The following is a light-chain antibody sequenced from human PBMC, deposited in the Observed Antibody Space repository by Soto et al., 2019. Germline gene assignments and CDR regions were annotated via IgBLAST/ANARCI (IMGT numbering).Light chain of an antibody. J-gene: IGKJ5*01. V-gene: IGKV3D-20*02. CDR3: QHRTNWPPAIS. Sequence: EIVLTQSPGTLSLSPGERATLSCRASQSLSSSYLAWYQQKPGQAPRLLIYGTSIRATGIPDRFSGSGSGTDFTLTITRLEPEDFAVYYCQHRTNWPPAISFGQGTRLEIK. CDR1: QSLSSSY. CDR2: GTS.